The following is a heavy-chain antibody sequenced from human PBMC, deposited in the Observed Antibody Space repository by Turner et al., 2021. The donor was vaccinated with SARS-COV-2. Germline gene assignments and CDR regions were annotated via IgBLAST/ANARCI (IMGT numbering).Heavy chain of an antibody. D-gene: IGHD2-2*01. J-gene: IGHJ5*02. CDR3: ATGYQLRVNWFDP. CDR1: GYTLTELS. Sequence: QVQLVQSGAEVKKPGASVKVSCKISGYTLTELSMYWVRQAPGKGLEWMGGFDPEDGATIYAQNFQGRVTMTEDTSTDTAYMELSSLRSEDTAVYFCATGYQLRVNWFDPWGQGTLVTVSS. CDR2: FDPEDGAT. V-gene: IGHV1-24*01.